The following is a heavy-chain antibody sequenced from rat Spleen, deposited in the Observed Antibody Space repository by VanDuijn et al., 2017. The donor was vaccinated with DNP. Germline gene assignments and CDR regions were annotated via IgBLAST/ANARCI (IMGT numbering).Heavy chain of an antibody. D-gene: IGHD1-11*01. CDR2: ITTSGGTT. CDR1: GFTFNNYG. V-gene: IGHV5-31*01. CDR3: ARGGRSYFDY. Sequence: EVQLVESGGDQVQPGRSLKLSCVASGFTFNNYGMTWIRQVPARGLEWVASITTSGGTTYSPDSVKGRFTISRDNAKNTLYLQMNSLRSEDTATYYCARGGRSYFDYWGQGVMVTVSS. J-gene: IGHJ2*01.